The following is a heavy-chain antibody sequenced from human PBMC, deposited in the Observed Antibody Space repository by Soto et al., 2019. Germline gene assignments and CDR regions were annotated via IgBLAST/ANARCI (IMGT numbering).Heavy chain of an antibody. CDR3: TTRHRWNDVGAFDI. CDR1: GFTFSNAW. D-gene: IGHD1-1*01. J-gene: IGHJ3*02. CDR2: IKSKTDGGTT. V-gene: IGHV3-15*01. Sequence: PGGSLRLSCAASGFTFSNAWMSWVRQAPGKGLEWVGRIKSKTDGGTTDYAAPVKGRFTISRDDSKNTLYLQMNSLKTEDTAVYYCTTRHRWNDVGAFDIWGQGTMVTVSS.